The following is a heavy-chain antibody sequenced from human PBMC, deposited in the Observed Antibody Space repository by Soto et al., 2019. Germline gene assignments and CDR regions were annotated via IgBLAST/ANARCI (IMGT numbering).Heavy chain of an antibody. CDR2: VYYTGST. CDR3: ARSVAVPGAHIGY. V-gene: IGHV4-59*01. D-gene: IGHD6-19*01. J-gene: IGHJ4*02. Sequence: PWETLYLTCSVSGGSISGSYWSWIRQSPGKVLEWLGYVYYTGSTNYSPSLRSRVSISVDTSKNEFSLRLSSVTAADTAVYFCARSVAVPGAHIGYWGQGTQVT. CDR1: GGSISGSY.